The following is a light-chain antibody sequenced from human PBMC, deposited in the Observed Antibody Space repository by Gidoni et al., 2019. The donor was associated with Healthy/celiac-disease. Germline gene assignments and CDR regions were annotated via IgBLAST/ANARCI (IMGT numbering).Light chain of an antibody. V-gene: IGKV1-39*01. CDR1: QSISSY. CDR3: QQSYSTPMYT. Sequence: DIQMTQSPSSLSASLGDRVTITCRASQSISSYLNWYQQKPGKAPKLLIYAASSLQSGVPSRVSGSGSGTDFTLTISSLQPEDFATYYCQQSYSTPMYTFGQGTKLEIK. J-gene: IGKJ2*01. CDR2: AAS.